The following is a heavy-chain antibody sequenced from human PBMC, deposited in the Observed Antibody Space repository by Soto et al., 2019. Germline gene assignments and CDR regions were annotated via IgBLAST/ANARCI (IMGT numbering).Heavy chain of an antibody. D-gene: IGHD6-19*01. CDR2: INHSGST. J-gene: IGHJ4*02. CDR1: GGCFSGYY. Sequence: SETLSLTCAVYGGCFSGYYWSWIRQPPGKGLEWIGEINHSGSTNYNPSLKNRVTISVDTSKSQFSLKLSSVTAADTAVYYCARRRIPIAVTGTLDHWGQGALVTVSS. CDR3: ARRRIPIAVTGTLDH. V-gene: IGHV4-34*01.